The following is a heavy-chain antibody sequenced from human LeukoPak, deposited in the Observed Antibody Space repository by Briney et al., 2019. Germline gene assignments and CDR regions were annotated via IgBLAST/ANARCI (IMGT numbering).Heavy chain of an antibody. J-gene: IGHJ4*02. V-gene: IGHV6-1*01. CDR2: TYYRSKWYN. D-gene: IGHD6-13*01. CDR3: ARDRVAAVVFYFDC. CDR1: GDSVSSNGAA. Sequence: SQTLSLTCAISGDSVSSNGAAWNWIRQSPSRGLEWLGRTYYRSKWYNDYAVSVKSRITINPDTSKNQFSLQLDSVTPEDTAVYYCARDRVAAVVFYFDCWGQGTRVTVSS.